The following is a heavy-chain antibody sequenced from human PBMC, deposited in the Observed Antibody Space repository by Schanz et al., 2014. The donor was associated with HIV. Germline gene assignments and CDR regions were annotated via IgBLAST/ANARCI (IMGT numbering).Heavy chain of an antibody. J-gene: IGHJ4*02. CDR1: GFTFSNYA. D-gene: IGHD4-4*01. CDR3: ANDPELTTITGYFDS. V-gene: IGHV3-23*01. Sequence: EVQLLESGGGLVQPGRSLRLSCVASGFTFSNYAMSWVRQAPGKGLEWVSGISGSGGATYYADSVKGRFTISRDNSKHTLYLQMNSLRAEDTALYFCANDPELTTITGYFDSWGQVTLVTVSS. CDR2: ISGSGGAT.